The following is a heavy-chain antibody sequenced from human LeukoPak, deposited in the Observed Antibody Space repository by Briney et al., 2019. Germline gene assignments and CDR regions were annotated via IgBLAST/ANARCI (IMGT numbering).Heavy chain of an antibody. CDR3: TRDRDTMVRGITKGAFDI. V-gene: IGHV1-2*04. CDR1: GHTFTDHY. CDR2: INPNSGGT. Sequence: ASVTVSCKTSGHTFTDHYIHWVRQAPGQGLEWMGWINPNSGGTNYAQKFQGWVTMTRDTSINTAYMELSRLRSDDTAVYYCTRDRDTMVRGITKGAFDIWGQGTLVTVSS. J-gene: IGHJ3*02. D-gene: IGHD3-10*01.